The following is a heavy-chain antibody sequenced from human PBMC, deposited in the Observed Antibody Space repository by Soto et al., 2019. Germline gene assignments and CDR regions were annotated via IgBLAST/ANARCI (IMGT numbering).Heavy chain of an antibody. Sequence: GASVKVSCKASGGTFSSYTISWVRQAPGQGLEWMGRIIPILGIANYAQKFQGRVTITADKSTSTAYMELSSLRSEDTAVYYCASPTYYDFWSGYYPNYYYMDVWGKGTTVTVSS. CDR3: ASPTYYDFWSGYYPNYYYMDV. J-gene: IGHJ6*03. CDR2: IIPILGIA. V-gene: IGHV1-69*02. CDR1: GGTFSSYT. D-gene: IGHD3-3*01.